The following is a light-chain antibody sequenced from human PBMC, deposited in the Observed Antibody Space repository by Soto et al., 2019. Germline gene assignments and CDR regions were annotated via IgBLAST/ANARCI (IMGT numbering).Light chain of an antibody. Sequence: DIVLTQSPGTLSLSPGERATLSCRASQSVDSSYLAWYQQKPGQAPRLLIYGAASRATGIPDRFSGSGSGTDFTLTISRLEPEDFSAYYCHQYGGSPPCTFGQGTKLEIK. CDR2: GAA. CDR1: QSVDSSY. J-gene: IGKJ1*01. CDR3: HQYGGSPPCT. V-gene: IGKV3-20*01.